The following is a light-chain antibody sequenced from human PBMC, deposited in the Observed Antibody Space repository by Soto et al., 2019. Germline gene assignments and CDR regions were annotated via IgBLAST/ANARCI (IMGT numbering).Light chain of an antibody. CDR3: QHSNYWPPYT. Sequence: EIVMTQSPATLSVSPGERATLSCRASQTVSSNLAWYQQKPGQAPRLLIYGASTRATGIPARFSGSGSGTEFTLTISGLQSEDFAVYYCQHSNYWPPYTFGQGTKLEIQ. CDR2: GAS. V-gene: IGKV3-15*01. J-gene: IGKJ2*01. CDR1: QTVSSN.